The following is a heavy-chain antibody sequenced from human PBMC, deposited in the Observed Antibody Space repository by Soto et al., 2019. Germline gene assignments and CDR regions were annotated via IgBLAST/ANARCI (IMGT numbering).Heavy chain of an antibody. D-gene: IGHD4-4*01. Sequence: GGSLRLSCAASGFTFSSYAMSWVRQAPGKGLEWVSAISGSGGSTYYADSVKGRFTISRDNSKNTLYLQMNSLRAEDTAVYYCAKTNDYSNSVPYYYYMDVWGKGTTVTVSS. CDR2: ISGSGGST. J-gene: IGHJ6*03. V-gene: IGHV3-23*01. CDR1: GFTFSSYA. CDR3: AKTNDYSNSVPYYYYMDV.